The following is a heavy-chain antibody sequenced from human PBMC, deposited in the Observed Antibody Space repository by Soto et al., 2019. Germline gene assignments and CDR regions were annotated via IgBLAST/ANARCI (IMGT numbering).Heavy chain of an antibody. CDR2: INHSGST. Sequence: SETLSLTCAVYGGSFSGYYWSWIRQPPGKGLEWIGEINHSGSTNYNPSLRSRVTISVDTSKNQFSLKLSSVTVADTTVYYCAGGSRKYYFDYWGQGTLVTVSS. CDR3: AGGSRKYYFDY. CDR1: GGSFSGYY. V-gene: IGHV4-34*01. J-gene: IGHJ4*02.